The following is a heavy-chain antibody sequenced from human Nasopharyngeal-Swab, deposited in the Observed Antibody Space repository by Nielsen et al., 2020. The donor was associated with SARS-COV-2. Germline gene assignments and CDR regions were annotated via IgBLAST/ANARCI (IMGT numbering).Heavy chain of an antibody. CDR1: GGSISSYY. V-gene: IGHV4-59*12. J-gene: IGHJ3*02. Sequence: SETLSLTCTVSGGSISSYYWSWIRQPPGKGLEWIGYIYYSGSTNYNPSLKSRVTISVDKSKNQFSLKLSSVTAADTAVYYCARPSGGAFDIWGQGTMVTVSS. CDR3: ARPSGGAFDI. CDR2: IYYSGST.